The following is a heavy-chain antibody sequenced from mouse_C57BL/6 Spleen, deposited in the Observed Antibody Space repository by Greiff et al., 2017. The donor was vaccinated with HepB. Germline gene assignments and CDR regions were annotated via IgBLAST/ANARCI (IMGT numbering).Heavy chain of an antibody. CDR3: ARVRITTVVAHWYFDV. CDR1: GYTFTSYW. Sequence: QVQLQQPGAELVRPGSSVKLSCKASGYTFTSYWMHWVKQRPIQGLEWIGNIDPSDSETHYNQKFKDKATLTVDKSSSTAYMQLSSLTSEDSAVYYCARVRITTVVAHWYFDVWGTGTTVTVSS. CDR2: IDPSDSET. J-gene: IGHJ1*03. V-gene: IGHV1-52*01. D-gene: IGHD1-1*01.